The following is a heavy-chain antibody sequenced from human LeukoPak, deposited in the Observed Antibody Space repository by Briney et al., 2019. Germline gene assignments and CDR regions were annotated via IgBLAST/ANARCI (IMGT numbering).Heavy chain of an antibody. CDR1: GFTFSSYS. D-gene: IGHD3-10*01. Sequence: GGPLRLSCAASGFTFSSYSMTWVRQAPGKGLEWVSSISSSSSYIYYADSVKGRFTISRDNAKNSLYLQMNGLRAEDTAVYYCARAPRRSFTPTASFDYWGQGTLVTVSS. V-gene: IGHV3-21*01. CDR2: ISSSSSYI. CDR3: ARAPRRSFTPTASFDY. J-gene: IGHJ4*02.